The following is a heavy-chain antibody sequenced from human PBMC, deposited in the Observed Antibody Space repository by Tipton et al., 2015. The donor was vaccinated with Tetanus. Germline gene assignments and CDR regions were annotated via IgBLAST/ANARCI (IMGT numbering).Heavy chain of an antibody. V-gene: IGHV3-53*01. CDR2: IYSDGRA. CDR3: VRAIKRLPRAAFGGDYHMDV. Sequence: SLRLSCAASGFSVSSTFMNWVRQAPGKGLEWVSGIYSDGRAYSADSVTGRFTISRADSKNTLSLQMNSLRADDTAIYYCVRAIKRLPRAAFGGDYHMDVWGKGTAFTVSS. J-gene: IGHJ6*03. CDR1: GFSVSSTF. D-gene: IGHD3-16*01.